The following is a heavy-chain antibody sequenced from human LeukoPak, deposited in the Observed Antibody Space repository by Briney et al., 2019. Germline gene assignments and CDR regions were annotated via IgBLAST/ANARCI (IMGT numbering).Heavy chain of an antibody. V-gene: IGHV1-24*01. Sequence: ASVKVSCKVSGYTLTELSMHWVRQAPGKGLEWMGGFDPEDGETIYAQKFQGRVTMTEDTSTDTAYMELSSLRSEDTAVYYCARNTRGFSAFDIWGQGTMVTVSS. CDR2: FDPEDGET. CDR1: GYTLTELS. D-gene: IGHD3-10*01. J-gene: IGHJ3*02. CDR3: ARNTRGFSAFDI.